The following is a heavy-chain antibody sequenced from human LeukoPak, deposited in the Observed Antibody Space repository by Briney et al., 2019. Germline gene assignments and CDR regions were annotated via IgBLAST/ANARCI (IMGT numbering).Heavy chain of an antibody. CDR1: GYTFTGYY. V-gene: IGHV1-2*02. D-gene: IGHD3-10*01. J-gene: IGHJ4*02. Sequence: GAPVKVSCKASGYTFTGYYMHWVRQAPGQGLEWMGWINPNSGDTHYAQKFQDRVTMARDTSISTAYMALSGLRSDDTAVYYCAIPFVVGGFYWGQGTLVTVSS. CDR3: AIPFVVGGFY. CDR2: INPNSGDT.